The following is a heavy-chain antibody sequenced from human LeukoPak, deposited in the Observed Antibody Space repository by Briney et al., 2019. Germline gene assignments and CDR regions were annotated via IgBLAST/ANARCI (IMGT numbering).Heavy chain of an antibody. CDR2: IYYRGTT. J-gene: IGHJ4*02. D-gene: IGHD6-19*01. Sequence: SETLSLTCTVSGGSISNNYWSWIRQPPGKGLEWIGYIYYRGTTNSNPSLKSRVTISVDTSRNQFSLRLGSVTAADTAVYYCAAFLVVAAQEGDYFDSWGQGRLVIVSS. CDR1: GGSISNNY. CDR3: AAFLVVAAQEGDYFDS. V-gene: IGHV4-59*08.